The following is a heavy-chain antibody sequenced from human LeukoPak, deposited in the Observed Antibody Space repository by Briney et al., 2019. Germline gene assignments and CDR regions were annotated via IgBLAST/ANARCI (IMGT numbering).Heavy chain of an antibody. J-gene: IGHJ4*02. CDR3: ARDPSYSENLDY. V-gene: IGHV3-30*02. D-gene: IGHD1-26*01. CDR1: GFIFSSYG. Sequence: GGSLRLSCAASGFIFSSYGMHWVRQAPGKGLEWVAFIRNDGSNKYYADSVKGRFTISRDNAKNTLYLQMNSLRAEDTAVYYCARDPSYSENLDYWGQGTLVTVSS. CDR2: IRNDGSNK.